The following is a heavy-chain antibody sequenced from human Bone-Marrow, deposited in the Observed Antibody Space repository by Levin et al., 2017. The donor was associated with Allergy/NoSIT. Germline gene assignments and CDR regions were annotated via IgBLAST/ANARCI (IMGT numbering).Heavy chain of an antibody. CDR2: VSGSGGDT. Sequence: GASVKVSCAASGFTFNNFAINWVRQPPGKGLEWVSSVSGSGGDTFYADSVKGRFTISRDRSKNTVSLQMNSLRAEDTAVYYCAKSLGFNYGLGPGYWGQGTLVTVSS. CDR3: AKSLGFNYGLGPGY. D-gene: IGHD3-10*01. V-gene: IGHV3-23*01. J-gene: IGHJ4*02. CDR1: GFTFNNFA.